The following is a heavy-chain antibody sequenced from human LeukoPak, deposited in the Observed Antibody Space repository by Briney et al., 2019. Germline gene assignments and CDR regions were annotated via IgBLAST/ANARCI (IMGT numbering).Heavy chain of an antibody. J-gene: IGHJ3*02. Sequence: GESLKISCKGSGYTFTTHWIGWVRQMPGKGLEWMGIIYPGDSATRYSPSFQGQVTISADKSISTAYLQWSSLKASDTAMYYCARLYYGSGSYKGAFDIWGQGTVVTVSS. D-gene: IGHD3-10*01. V-gene: IGHV5-51*01. CDR3: ARLYYGSGSYKGAFDI. CDR2: IYPGDSAT. CDR1: GYTFTTHW.